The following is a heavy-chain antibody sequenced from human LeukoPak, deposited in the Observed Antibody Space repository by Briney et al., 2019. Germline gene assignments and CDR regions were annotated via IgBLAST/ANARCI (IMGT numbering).Heavy chain of an antibody. J-gene: IGHJ4*02. CDR2: IYYSGTT. V-gene: IGHV4-59*01. CDR1: GGSISSYY. CDR3: ARGVYIAAAQYAY. D-gene: IGHD6-13*01. Sequence: SETLSLTCTVSGGSISSYYWSWIRQPPGKGLEWIGYIYYSGTTNYNPSLKSRVTISVDTSENQFSLKLSSVTAADTAVYYCARGVYIAAAQYAYWGQGTLVTVSS.